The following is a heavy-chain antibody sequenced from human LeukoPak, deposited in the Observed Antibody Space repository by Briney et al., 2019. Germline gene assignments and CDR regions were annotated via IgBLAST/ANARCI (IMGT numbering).Heavy chain of an antibody. V-gene: IGHV3-23*01. Sequence: PGESLRLSCVASGFPFSAYAMSWVRQAPNKGLEWVSGIRGSGDPAYYAEPVKGRFTIQRDNSKNTLYLNMNSLRAEDTALYYCAKDLSSGTGRGFDYCGQGTLVSVSS. CDR1: GFPFSAYA. J-gene: IGHJ4*02. D-gene: IGHD3/OR15-3a*01. CDR2: IRGSGDPA. CDR3: AKDLSSGTGRGFDY.